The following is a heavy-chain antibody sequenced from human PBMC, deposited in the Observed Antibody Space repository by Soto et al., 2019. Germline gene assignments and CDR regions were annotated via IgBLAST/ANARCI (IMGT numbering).Heavy chain of an antibody. Sequence: GGSLRLSCAASGFTVSSNYMSWVRQAPGKGLEWVSVIYSGGSTYYADSVKGRFTISRDNSKNTLYLQMNSLRAEDTAVYYCARNFWSGYYYYYYYMDVWGKGTTVTVSS. CDR2: IYSGGST. V-gene: IGHV3-66*01. CDR1: GFTVSSNY. J-gene: IGHJ6*03. CDR3: ARNFWSGYYYYYYYMDV. D-gene: IGHD3-3*01.